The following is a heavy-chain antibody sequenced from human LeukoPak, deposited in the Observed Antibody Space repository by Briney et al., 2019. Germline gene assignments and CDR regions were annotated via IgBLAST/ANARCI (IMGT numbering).Heavy chain of an antibody. CDR3: ARVPGYSSSPHYDY. CDR2: MNPNSGNT. J-gene: IGHJ4*02. V-gene: IGHV1-8*03. D-gene: IGHD6-13*01. Sequence: ASVKVSCKPYGYTFNTYGITWVRQAPGQGLEWMGWMNPNSGNTGYAQKFQGRVTITRNTSISTAYMELSSLRSEDTAVYYCARVPGYSSSPHYDYWGQGTLVTVSS. CDR1: GYTFNTYG.